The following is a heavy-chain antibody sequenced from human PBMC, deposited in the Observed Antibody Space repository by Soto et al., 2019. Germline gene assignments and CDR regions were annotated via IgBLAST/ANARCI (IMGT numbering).Heavy chain of an antibody. CDR1: GGSISSYY. V-gene: IGHV4-59*01. CDR3: ARDEGSSWYNWFDP. D-gene: IGHD6-13*01. Sequence: SETLSLTCTVSGGSISSYYWSWIRQPPGKGLEWIGYIYYSGGTNYNPSLKSRVTISVDTSKNQFSLKLSSVTAADTAVYYCARDEGSSWYNWFDPWGQGTLVTVSS. CDR2: IYYSGGT. J-gene: IGHJ5*02.